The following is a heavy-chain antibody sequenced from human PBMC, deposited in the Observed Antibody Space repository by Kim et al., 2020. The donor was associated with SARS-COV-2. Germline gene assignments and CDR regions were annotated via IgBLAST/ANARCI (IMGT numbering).Heavy chain of an antibody. Sequence: GGSLRLSCAASGFTFSSYAMSWVRQAPGKGLEWVSAISGSGGSTYYADSVKGRFTISRDNSKNTLYLQMNSLRAEDTAVYYCAKEAEERWLQFGGMDVWGQGTTVTVSS. J-gene: IGHJ6*02. CDR3: AKEAEERWLQFGGMDV. V-gene: IGHV3-23*01. CDR1: GFTFSSYA. CDR2: ISGSGGST. D-gene: IGHD4-4*01.